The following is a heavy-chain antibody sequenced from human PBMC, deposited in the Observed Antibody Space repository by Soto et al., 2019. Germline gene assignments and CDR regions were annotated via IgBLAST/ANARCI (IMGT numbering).Heavy chain of an antibody. V-gene: IGHV2-26*01. J-gene: IGHJ4*02. Sequence: QVTLKESGPVLVNPTEPLTLTCTVSGFSLSNARMGVSWIRQPPGKALEWLAHIFSNDEKSYSTSLKSRLTISKDTSKSQVVLTMTNMDPVDTATYYCARTPEYSGYDYFDYWGQGTLVTVSS. CDR2: IFSNDEK. CDR1: GFSLSNARMG. CDR3: ARTPEYSGYDYFDY. D-gene: IGHD5-12*01.